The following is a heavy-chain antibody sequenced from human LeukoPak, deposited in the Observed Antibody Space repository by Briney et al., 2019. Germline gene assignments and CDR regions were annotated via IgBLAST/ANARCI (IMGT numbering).Heavy chain of an antibody. J-gene: IGHJ5*02. CDR3: ARERRYSSSWSNWFDP. V-gene: IGHV4-4*07. CDR2: IYTSGST. CDR1: GGSISSYY. D-gene: IGHD6-13*01. Sequence: SETLSLTCTVSGGSISSYYWSWIRQPAGKGLEWIGRIYTSGSTNYNPSLKSRVTMSVDTSKNQFSLKLSSVTAADTAVYYCARERRYSSSWSNWFDPWGQGTLVTVSS.